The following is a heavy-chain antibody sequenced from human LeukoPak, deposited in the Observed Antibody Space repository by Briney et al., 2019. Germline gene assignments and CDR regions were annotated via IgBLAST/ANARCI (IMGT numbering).Heavy chain of an antibody. D-gene: IGHD6-13*01. CDR2: IYHSGST. CDR3: ARDEQQEDSFDP. J-gene: IGHJ5*02. Sequence: SETLSLTCTVSGYSISSGYYWGWIRQPPGKGLEWIGSIYHSGSTYYNPSLKSRVTISVDTSKNQFSLKLSSVTAADTAVYYCARDEQQEDSFDPWGQGTLVTVSS. CDR1: GYSISSGYY. V-gene: IGHV4-38-2*02.